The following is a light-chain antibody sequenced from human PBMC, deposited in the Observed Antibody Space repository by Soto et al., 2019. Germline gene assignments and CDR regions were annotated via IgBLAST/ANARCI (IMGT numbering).Light chain of an antibody. CDR2: KDN. CDR3: YSAADNNLV. J-gene: IGLJ2*01. Sequence: SYELTQPSSVSVSPGQTARITCSGDILAKRYARWFQQKPGQAPVLVIYKDNERPSGIPERFSGSSSGTTVTLTISGAQVEDEADYYCYSAADNNLVFGGGTKLTVL. CDR1: ILAKRY. V-gene: IGLV3-27*01.